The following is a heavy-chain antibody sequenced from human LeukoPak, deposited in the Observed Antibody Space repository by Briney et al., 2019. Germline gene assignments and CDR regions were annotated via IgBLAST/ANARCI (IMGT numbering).Heavy chain of an antibody. V-gene: IGHV3-48*01. CDR3: ARGGGSGRYGLPFDH. D-gene: IGHD6-13*01. CDR1: GFTFGIYA. J-gene: IGHJ4*02. CDR2: IGPSDGNI. Sequence: GGSLRLSCAASGFTFGIYAMNWVRQAPGKGLDWVSYIGPSDGNIYYADSVKGRFTISRDNAQDSLYLQMNSLRAEDTAVYYCARGGGSGRYGLPFDHWGQGTLVTVSS.